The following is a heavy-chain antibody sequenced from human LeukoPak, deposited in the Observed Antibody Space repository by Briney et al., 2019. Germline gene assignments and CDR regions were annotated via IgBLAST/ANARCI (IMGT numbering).Heavy chain of an antibody. V-gene: IGHV1-8*01. CDR2: MNPNSGNT. D-gene: IGHD3-10*02. Sequence: ASVEVSCKASGYTFTSYDIKWGRQATGQGLEGMGWMNPNSGNTGYAQKFQGRVPMTRNTSISTAYMELSSLRSEDTAVYYCARRVRPYYYYGMDVWGQGTTVTVSS. CDR1: GYTFTSYD. J-gene: IGHJ6*02. CDR3: ARRVRPYYYYGMDV.